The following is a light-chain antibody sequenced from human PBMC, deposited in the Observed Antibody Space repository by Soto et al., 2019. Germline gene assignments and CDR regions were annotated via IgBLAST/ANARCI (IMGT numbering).Light chain of an antibody. CDR3: QQYGSSPPIT. J-gene: IGKJ5*01. CDR1: QSVSSSY. Sequence: EIVLTQSPGTLSLSPGERATLSCRASQSVSSSYLAWCQQKPGQAPRLLIYGASSRATGIPDRFSGSGSGPDFTLTISRLEPEDFAVYYCQQYGSSPPITFGQGTPLEIK. CDR2: GAS. V-gene: IGKV3-20*01.